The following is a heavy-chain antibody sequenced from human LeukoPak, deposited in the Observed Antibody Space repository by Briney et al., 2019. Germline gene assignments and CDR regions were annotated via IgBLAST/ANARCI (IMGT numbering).Heavy chain of an antibody. CDR2: VYPKTGGT. Sequence: ASVKVSCEASGYTFTDYYMHWVRQAPGQGLEWVGWVYPKTGGTNYAQMIQSRVTMTRDTTINTVFLELSRLRSDDTAVYYCARGGHGQNLDYWGQGTLVTVSS. J-gene: IGHJ4*02. V-gene: IGHV1-2*02. CDR1: GYTFTDYY. D-gene: IGHD5-12*01. CDR3: ARGGHGQNLDY.